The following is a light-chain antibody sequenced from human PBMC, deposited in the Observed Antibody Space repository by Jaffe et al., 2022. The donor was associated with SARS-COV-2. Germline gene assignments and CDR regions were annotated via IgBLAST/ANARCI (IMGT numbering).Light chain of an antibody. CDR3: QSYDRSLERWM. CDR1: SSNIGAGYD. CDR2: GNS. Sequence: QSVLTQPPSVSGAPGQRVTISCTGSSSNIGAGYDVHWYQHLPGTAPKLLIFGNSNRPSGVPDRFSGSRSATSASLAISGLQAEDEADYYCQSYDRSLERWMFAGGTKLTVL. V-gene: IGLV1-40*01. J-gene: IGLJ3*02.